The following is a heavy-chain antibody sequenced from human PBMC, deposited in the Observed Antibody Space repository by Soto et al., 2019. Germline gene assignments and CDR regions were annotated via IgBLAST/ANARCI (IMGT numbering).Heavy chain of an antibody. J-gene: IGHJ6*02. CDR3: ARESEGAHYDILTLLTDYYGMDV. D-gene: IGHD3-9*01. CDR2: IWYDGSNK. V-gene: IGHV3-33*01. CDR1: GFTFSSYG. Sequence: PGGSLRLSCAASGFTFSSYGMHWVRQAPGKGLEWVSVIWYDGSNKYYADSVKGRFTISRDNSKNTLYLQMNSLRAEDTAVYYCARESEGAHYDILTLLTDYYGMDVWGQGPTVTVSS.